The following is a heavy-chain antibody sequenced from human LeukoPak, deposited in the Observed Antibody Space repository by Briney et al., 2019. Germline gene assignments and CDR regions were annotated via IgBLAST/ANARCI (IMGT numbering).Heavy chain of an antibody. Sequence: SGTLSLTCAASGGSISSSNWWSWVRQPPGKGLEWVGEIYHSGSTNYNPSLKSRATISVDKSKNQFSLKLSSVAAADTAVYYCAISSGYPPLKFDYWGQGTLVTVSS. CDR1: GGSISSSNW. D-gene: IGHD5-12*01. V-gene: IGHV4-4*02. CDR2: IYHSGST. J-gene: IGHJ4*02. CDR3: AISSGYPPLKFDY.